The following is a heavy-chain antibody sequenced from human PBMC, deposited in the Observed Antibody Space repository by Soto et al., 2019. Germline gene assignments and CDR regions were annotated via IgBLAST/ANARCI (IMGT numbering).Heavy chain of an antibody. V-gene: IGHV3-7*01. J-gene: IGHJ6*02. CDR2: IKEDGSEK. CDR3: ARDPVGGAYSGTDV. D-gene: IGHD2-15*01. Sequence: EVQLVESGGGLVQPGGSLRLSCAASGFSISSYWINWVRQAPGKGLEWVANIKEDGSEKYFVDSVKGRFTISRDGAKNSLYLQMNNLRVEDTAVYFCARDPVGGAYSGTDVWGQGTTVTVSS. CDR1: GFSISSYW.